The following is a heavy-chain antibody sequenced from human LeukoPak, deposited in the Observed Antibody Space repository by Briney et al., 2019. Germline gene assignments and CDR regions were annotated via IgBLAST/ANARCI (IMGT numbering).Heavy chain of an antibody. V-gene: IGHV3-74*01. Sequence: GGSLRLSCAASGFTFSNYWVHWVRQAPGKGLVWVLRINPDGSTINYAHSVKGRFTISRDNAKNTLYLQMNSLRAEDTAVYYCATAGNYRFDYWGQGTLVTVSS. CDR2: INPDGSTI. D-gene: IGHD1-7*01. CDR1: GFTFSNYW. CDR3: ATAGNYRFDY. J-gene: IGHJ4*02.